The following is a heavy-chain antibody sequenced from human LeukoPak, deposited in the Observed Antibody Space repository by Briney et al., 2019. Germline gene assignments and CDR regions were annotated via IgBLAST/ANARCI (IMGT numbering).Heavy chain of an antibody. V-gene: IGHV4-61*02. Sequence: SETLSLTCTVSGYSISSGTYYWSWIRQPAGKGLEWIGRFYTRGSTNYNPSLKSRVTISVDTSKNQFSLKLSSVTAADTAVYYCARGRDGYNFLNRGEYYYFDYWGQGTLVTVSS. CDR1: GYSISSGTYY. D-gene: IGHD5-24*01. CDR2: FYTRGST. CDR3: ARGRDGYNFLNRGEYYYFDY. J-gene: IGHJ4*02.